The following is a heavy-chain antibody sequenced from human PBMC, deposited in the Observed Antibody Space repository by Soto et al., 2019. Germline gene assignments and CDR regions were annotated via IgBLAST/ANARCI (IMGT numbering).Heavy chain of an antibody. Sequence: PGGSLRLSCAASGFTFSSYEMNWVRQAPGKGLEWVSYISSSGSTIYYADSVKGRFTISSDNAKNSLYLQMNSLRAEDTAVYYCARASLVAGTGGWDYWGQGTLVTVSS. CDR2: ISSSGSTI. D-gene: IGHD6-19*01. V-gene: IGHV3-48*03. CDR1: GFTFSSYE. J-gene: IGHJ4*02. CDR3: ARASLVAGTGGWDY.